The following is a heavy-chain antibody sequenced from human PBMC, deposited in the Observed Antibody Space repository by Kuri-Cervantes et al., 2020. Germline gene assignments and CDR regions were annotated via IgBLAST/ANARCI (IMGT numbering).Heavy chain of an antibody. Sequence: ASVKVSCKASGGTFSSYAISWVRQATGQGLEWMGWMNPNSGNTGYAQKFQGRVTMTRSTSISTAYMELSSLRSEDTAVYYCARAPPGGYYDNSGYYHFDYWGQGTLVTVSS. V-gene: IGHV1-8*02. CDR1: GGTFSSYA. J-gene: IGHJ4*02. D-gene: IGHD3-22*01. CDR3: ARAPPGGYYDNSGYYHFDY. CDR2: MNPNSGNT.